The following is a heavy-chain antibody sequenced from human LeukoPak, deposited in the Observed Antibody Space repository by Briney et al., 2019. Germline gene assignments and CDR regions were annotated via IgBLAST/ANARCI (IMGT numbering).Heavy chain of an antibody. D-gene: IGHD3-22*01. Sequence: ASVKVSCKASGGTFSSYATSWVRQAPGQGVEWMGRIIPIFGTANYAQKFQGRVTITTDESTSTAYMELSSLRSEDTAVYYCARAILEEYYYDSSGSFGAFDIWGQGTMVTVSS. J-gene: IGHJ3*02. CDR1: GGTFSSYA. CDR3: ARAILEEYYYDSSGSFGAFDI. CDR2: IIPIFGTA. V-gene: IGHV1-69*05.